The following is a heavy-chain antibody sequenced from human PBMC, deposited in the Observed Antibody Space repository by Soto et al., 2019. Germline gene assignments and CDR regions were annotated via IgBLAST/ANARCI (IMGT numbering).Heavy chain of an antibody. J-gene: IGHJ1*01. V-gene: IGHV3-30-3*01. CDR3: ARVRGYCSGGSCYPTEYFQH. CDR2: ISYDGSNK. D-gene: IGHD2-15*01. CDR1: GFTSSSYA. Sequence: PGGSLRLSCAASGFTSSSYAMHWVRQAPGKGLEWVAVISYDGSNKYYADSVKGRFTISRDNSKNTLYLQMNSLRAEDTAVYYCARVRGYCSGGSCYPTEYFQHWGQGTLVTVSS.